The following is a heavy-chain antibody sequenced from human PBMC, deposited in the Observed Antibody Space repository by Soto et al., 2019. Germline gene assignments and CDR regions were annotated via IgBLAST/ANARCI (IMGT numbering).Heavy chain of an antibody. CDR1: GYTFTNYY. D-gene: IGHD3-10*01. CDR3: ARAPVVRGVIIVSVDYYYGMDV. CDR2: INPSGDST. J-gene: IGHJ6*02. V-gene: IGHV1-46*01. Sequence: ASVKVSCKASGYTFTNYYMHWVRQAPGQGLEWMGIINPSGDSTTYAQKFQGRVTITADESTSTAYMELSSLRSEDTAVYYCARAPVVRGVIIVSVDYYYGMDVWGQGTTVTVSS.